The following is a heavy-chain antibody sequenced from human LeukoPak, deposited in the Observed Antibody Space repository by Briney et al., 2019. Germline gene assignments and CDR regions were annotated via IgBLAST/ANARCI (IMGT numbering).Heavy chain of an antibody. V-gene: IGHV3-7*02. D-gene: IGHD3-10*01. CDR2: IKQDGSEK. Sequence: GGSLRLSCAASGFTFSSYWMSWVRQAPGKGLERVANIKQDGSEKYYVDSVKGRFTISRDNAKNSLYLQMNSLRAEDTAVYYCAGAPYYYHGSEEYALWDYWGQGTLVTVSS. CDR3: AGAPYYYHGSEEYALWDY. CDR1: GFTFSSYW. J-gene: IGHJ4*02.